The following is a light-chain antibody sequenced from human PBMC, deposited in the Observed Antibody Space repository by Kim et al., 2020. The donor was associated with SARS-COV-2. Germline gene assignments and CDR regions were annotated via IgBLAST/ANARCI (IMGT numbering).Light chain of an antibody. CDR2: LNN. V-gene: IGLV3-19*01. CDR1: SLRDHN. Sequence: SSELTQDPAVSVALGHTVSITCQGDSLRDHNAACYQQKPGQAPFLIMFLNNRRPSGIPDRFSVSKSTNTVSLTVTGARAYDDAVYYCKSRDTTVKHLVF. J-gene: IGLJ6*01. CDR3: KSRDTTVKHLV.